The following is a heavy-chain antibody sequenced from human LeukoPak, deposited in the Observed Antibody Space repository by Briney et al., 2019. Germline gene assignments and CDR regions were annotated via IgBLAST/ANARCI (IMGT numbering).Heavy chain of an antibody. J-gene: IGHJ4*02. CDR2: ISTKNGNT. D-gene: IGHD6-19*01. CDR3: AREQWLAYPDY. V-gene: IGHV1-18*01. Sequence: ASVKVSCKASGYIFASYGISWVRQDPGQGLEWMGWISTKNGNTKYAQKLQGRVTMTTDTSTTTAYMEVRSLTSDDTAVYYCAREQWLAYPDYWGQGTLVTVSS. CDR1: GYIFASYG.